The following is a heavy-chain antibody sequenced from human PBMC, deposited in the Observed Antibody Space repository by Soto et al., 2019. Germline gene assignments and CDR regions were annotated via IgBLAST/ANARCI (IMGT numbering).Heavy chain of an antibody. V-gene: IGHV4-39*01. CDR3: ARSLVRGMSFDS. Sequence: SESLSLTCAVSGCSFSSTFYYWGWVRQPPGEGLEWIGNIYFSGNTYYNPSLKSRLTISLDASKTQFSLNLNSVAAADTAVYYCARSLVRGMSFDSWGQGTLVTVSS. CDR1: GCSFSSTFYY. J-gene: IGHJ4*02. D-gene: IGHD3-10*01. CDR2: IYFSGNT.